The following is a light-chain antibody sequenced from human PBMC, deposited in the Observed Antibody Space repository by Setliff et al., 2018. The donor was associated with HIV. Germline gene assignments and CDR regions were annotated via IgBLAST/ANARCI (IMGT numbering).Light chain of an antibody. CDR1: SGDVGRYNL. J-gene: IGLJ1*01. CDR3: CSNTGSNTFV. V-gene: IGLV2-23*01. Sequence: QSALIQPPSVSGSPGQSITISCTGTSGDVGRYNLVSWYQQQPGKPPKLMIYQASKRPSGVSNRFSGSKSGNTASLTISGLQAEDEADYYCCSNTGSNTFVFGTGTKVTVL. CDR2: QAS.